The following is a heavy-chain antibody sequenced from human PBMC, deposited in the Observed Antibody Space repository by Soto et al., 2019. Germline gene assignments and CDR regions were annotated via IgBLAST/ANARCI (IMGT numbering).Heavy chain of an antibody. J-gene: IGHJ4*02. CDR3: AKDSGWGSSWYRGGDY. CDR1: GFTFNIYA. D-gene: IGHD6-13*01. CDR2: ISGSGGGT. V-gene: IGHV3-23*01. Sequence: PGGSLRLSCAASGFTFNIYAMSWVRQAPGKGLEWVSAISGSGGGTYYADSVKGRFTISRDNSKNTLYLQMNSLRAEDTAVYYCAKDSGWGSSWYRGGDYWGQGTLVTVSS.